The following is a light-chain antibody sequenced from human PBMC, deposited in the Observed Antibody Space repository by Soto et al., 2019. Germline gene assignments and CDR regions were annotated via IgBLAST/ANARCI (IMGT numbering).Light chain of an antibody. CDR3: QQRSNWLLT. J-gene: IGKJ4*01. V-gene: IGKV3-11*01. CDR2: DAS. CDR1: QSVSSY. Sequence: EIVLTQSPATLSLSPGERATLSCRASQSVSSYLVWYQQKPGQAPRLLIYDASNRATGIPARFSGSGSGTDFTLTISSLEPEDFAVYYWQQRSNWLLTFGGGTKVEIK.